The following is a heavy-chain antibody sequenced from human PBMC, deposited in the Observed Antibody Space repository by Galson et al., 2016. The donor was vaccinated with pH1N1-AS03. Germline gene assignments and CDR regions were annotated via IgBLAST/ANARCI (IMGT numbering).Heavy chain of an antibody. J-gene: IGHJ6*02. CDR2: IYPIDSDT. Sequence: QSGAEVKKTGESLKISCKGSGSNFANYWIAWVRQMPGKGLEWMGFIYPIDSDTRYSPSFQGQVIISADKSTSTAYLQWRSLKASDTAIYYCASHRENQVLSSSIDVWGQGTTVIVSS. D-gene: IGHD1-14*01. CDR1: GSNFANYW. CDR3: ASHRENQVLSSSIDV. V-gene: IGHV5-51*03.